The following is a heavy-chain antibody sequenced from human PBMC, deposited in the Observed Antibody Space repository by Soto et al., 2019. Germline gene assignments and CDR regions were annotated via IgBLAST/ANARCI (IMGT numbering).Heavy chain of an antibody. Sequence: QVQLQESGPGLVKPSGTLSLTCAVSGGSISNTNWWSWVRQPPGKGLEWIGEISHSGSTNYTPSLRSRVTISVDKSKNQFSPKLTSVTAADTAVYYCASRRSLGYPFDYWGQGTLVTVSS. CDR2: ISHSGST. CDR3: ASRRSLGYPFDY. J-gene: IGHJ4*02. V-gene: IGHV4-4*02. CDR1: GGSISNTNW. D-gene: IGHD1-1*01.